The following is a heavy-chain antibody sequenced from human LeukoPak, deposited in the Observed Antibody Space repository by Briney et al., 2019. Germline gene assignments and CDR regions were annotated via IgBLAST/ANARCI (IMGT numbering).Heavy chain of an antibody. CDR3: ARRQPWFGELGDAFDI. CDR1: GYSFTSYW. Sequence: GESLKISCKGSGYSFTSYWIGWVRQMPGKGLEWMGIIYPGDSDTRYSPSFQGQVTISADKSISTAYLQWSSLKASDTAMYYCARRQPWFGELGDAFDIWGQGTMVTVSS. V-gene: IGHV5-51*01. J-gene: IGHJ3*02. D-gene: IGHD3-10*01. CDR2: IYPGDSDT.